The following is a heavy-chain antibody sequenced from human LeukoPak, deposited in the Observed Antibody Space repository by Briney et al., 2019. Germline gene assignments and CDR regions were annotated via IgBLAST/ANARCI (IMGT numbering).Heavy chain of an antibody. V-gene: IGHV1-8*01. CDR3: ARLSQTPDYYGSGGYFYLGY. J-gene: IGHJ4*02. D-gene: IGHD3-22*01. CDR1: GYTFTSYD. CDR2: MNPNTGNT. Sequence: ASVKVSCKASGYTFTSYDINWVRQATGQGLEWMGWMNPNTGNTGYAPKFQGRVTMTRDTSISTAYMELRGLRSEDTAVYYCARLSQTPDYYGSGGYFYLGYWGQGTRVTVSS.